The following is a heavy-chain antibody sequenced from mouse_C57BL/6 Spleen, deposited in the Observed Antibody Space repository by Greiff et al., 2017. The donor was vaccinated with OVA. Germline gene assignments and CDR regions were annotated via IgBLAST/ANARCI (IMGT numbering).Heavy chain of an antibody. CDR2: INPGSGGT. V-gene: IGHV1-54*01. J-gene: IGHJ4*01. CDR1: GYAFTNYL. CDR3: ARGGHYAMDY. Sequence: QVQLQQSGAELVRPGTSVKVSCKASGYAFTNYLIEWVKQRPGQGLEWIGVINPGSGGTNYNEKFKGKATLTADKFSSTAYMQLSSLTSEDSAVYFCARGGHYAMDYWGQGTSVTVSS.